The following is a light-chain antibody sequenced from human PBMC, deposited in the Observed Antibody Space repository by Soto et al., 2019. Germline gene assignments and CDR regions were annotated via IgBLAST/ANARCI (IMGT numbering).Light chain of an antibody. CDR1: QSVASTY. CDR2: GAS. V-gene: IGKV3-20*01. CDR3: QQYAGSPT. Sequence: EIVLTQSPGTLSLPTGERATLSYWANQSVASTYLGWYQQKPGQAPRLLLYGASSRATGLPDRFSGSGSGTDFTLSISRLEPEEFALYYCQQYAGSPTFGQGTRREIK. J-gene: IGKJ5*01.